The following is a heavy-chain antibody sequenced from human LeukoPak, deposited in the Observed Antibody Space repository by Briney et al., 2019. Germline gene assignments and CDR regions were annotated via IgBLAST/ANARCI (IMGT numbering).Heavy chain of an antibody. Sequence: GASVKVSCKASGYTFTGYYMHWVRQAPGQGLEWMGRINPNSGSTNYAQKFQGRVTMTRDTSISTAYLELSRLRSDDTAVYYCARVGGGVRAFDIWGQGTRVTVSS. CDR1: GYTFTGYY. V-gene: IGHV1-2*06. J-gene: IGHJ3*02. CDR2: INPNSGST. D-gene: IGHD3-16*01. CDR3: ARVGGGVRAFDI.